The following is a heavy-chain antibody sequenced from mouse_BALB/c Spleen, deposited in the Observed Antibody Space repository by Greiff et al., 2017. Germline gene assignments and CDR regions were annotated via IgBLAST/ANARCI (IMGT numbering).Heavy chain of an antibody. CDR3: ARWGNYYAMDY. CDR1: GYAFTNYL. Sequence: LQESGAELVRPGTSVKVSCKASGYAFTNYLIEWVKQRPGQGLEWIGVINPGSGGTNYNEKFKGKATLTADKSSSTAYMQLSSLTSDDSAVYFCARWGNYYAMDYWGQGTSVTVSS. CDR2: INPGSGGT. J-gene: IGHJ4*01. V-gene: IGHV1-54*01.